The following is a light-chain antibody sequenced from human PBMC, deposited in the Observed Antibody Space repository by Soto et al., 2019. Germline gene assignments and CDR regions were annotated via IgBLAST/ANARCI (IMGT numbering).Light chain of an antibody. Sequence: DIQMTQSPSTLSASVGDRVTITCRASQSISSWLAWYQQKPGKAPKLLIYKASSLESGVPSRFSRSGSGTEFTLHISSLQPDDFATYYCQQYNSYPSFGGGTKVEIK. CDR1: QSISSW. CDR2: KAS. V-gene: IGKV1-5*03. CDR3: QQYNSYPS. J-gene: IGKJ4*01.